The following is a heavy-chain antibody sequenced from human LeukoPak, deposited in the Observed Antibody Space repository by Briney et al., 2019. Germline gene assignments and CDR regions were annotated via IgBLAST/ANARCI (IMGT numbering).Heavy chain of an antibody. V-gene: IGHV3-21*01. Sequence: PGGTLRLSCAASGFTFSSYSMNWVRQAPGEGLEWVSSISSSSSYIYYADSVKGRFTISRDNAKNSLYLQMNSLRAEDTAVYYCARGHSGYDHWGQGTLVTVSS. D-gene: IGHD5-12*01. CDR1: GFTFSSYS. CDR2: ISSSSSYI. J-gene: IGHJ4*02. CDR3: ARGHSGYDH.